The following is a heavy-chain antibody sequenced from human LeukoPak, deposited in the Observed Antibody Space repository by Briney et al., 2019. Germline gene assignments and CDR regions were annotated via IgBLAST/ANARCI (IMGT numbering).Heavy chain of an antibody. CDR2: ISAYNGNT. Sequence: ASVKVSCKASGYTFTMYYIHWVRQAPGQGLEWMGWISAYNGNTNYAQKLQGRVTMTTDTSTSTAYMELRSLRSDDTAVYYCARLGYCSSTSCYLGSYYYYYGMDVWGQGTTVTVSS. J-gene: IGHJ6*02. V-gene: IGHV1-18*04. CDR1: GYTFTMYY. D-gene: IGHD2-2*01. CDR3: ARLGYCSSTSCYLGSYYYYYGMDV.